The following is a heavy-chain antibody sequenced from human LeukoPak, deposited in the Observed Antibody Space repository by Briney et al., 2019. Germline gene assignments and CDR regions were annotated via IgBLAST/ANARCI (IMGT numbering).Heavy chain of an antibody. D-gene: IGHD3-16*01. V-gene: IGHV3-21*01. CDR3: ARPRGTYNDYSGYFDY. J-gene: IGHJ4*02. CDR1: GITFSSYS. CDR2: ISSSSSYR. Sequence: GGSLRLSCAASGITFSSYSMNWVRQAPGKGLEWVSSISSSSSYRYYADSVKGRFTISRDNAKNSLYLQINSLKAEDTAVYYCARPRGTYNDYSGYFDYWGQGTPVTVSS.